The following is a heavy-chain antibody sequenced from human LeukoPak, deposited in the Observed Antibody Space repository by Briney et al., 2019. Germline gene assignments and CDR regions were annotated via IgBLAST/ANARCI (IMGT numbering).Heavy chain of an antibody. CDR1: GYTFTIYD. D-gene: IGHD1-14*01. V-gene: IGHV1-8*03. CDR3: ARETTYGESFQH. Sequence: ASVKVSCKASGYTFTIYDINWVRQATGQGLEWMGWVNPNSGNTGYPQKFQGRVTITRNTSISTAYMELSSLRSEDTAVYYCARETTYGESFQHWGQGTLVTVSS. CDR2: VNPNSGNT. J-gene: IGHJ1*01.